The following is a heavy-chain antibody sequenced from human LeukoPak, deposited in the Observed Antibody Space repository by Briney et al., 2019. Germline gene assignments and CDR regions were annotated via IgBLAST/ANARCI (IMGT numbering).Heavy chain of an antibody. Sequence: GASVKVSCKASGYTFTSYGISWVRQAPGQGLEWMGWISAYNGNTNYAQKLQGRVTMTTDTSTSTAYMELRSLRSDDTAVYYCARDVNHSSGWYLDYYYGMDVWGQGATVTVPS. D-gene: IGHD6-19*01. V-gene: IGHV1-18*01. CDR1: GYTFTSYG. J-gene: IGHJ6*02. CDR2: ISAYNGNT. CDR3: ARDVNHSSGWYLDYYYGMDV.